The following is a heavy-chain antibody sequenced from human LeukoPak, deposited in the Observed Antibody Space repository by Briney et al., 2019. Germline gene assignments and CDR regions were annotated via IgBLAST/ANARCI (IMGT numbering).Heavy chain of an antibody. CDR3: ASIAAATPADY. J-gene: IGHJ4*02. D-gene: IGHD6-13*01. Sequence: PGGSLRLSCAASGFTFSSYWMHWVRQAPGKGLVWVSRINSDGSSTSYADSVKGRFTISRDNAKNTLYLQMNSLRAEDTAVYYCASIAAATPADYWGQGTLVTVFS. V-gene: IGHV3-74*01. CDR2: INSDGSST. CDR1: GFTFSSYW.